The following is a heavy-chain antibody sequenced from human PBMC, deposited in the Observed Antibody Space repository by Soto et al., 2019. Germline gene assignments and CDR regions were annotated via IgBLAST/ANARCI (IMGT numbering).Heavy chain of an antibody. D-gene: IGHD3-9*01. J-gene: IGHJ4*02. Sequence: QVQLQQWGAGLLKPSETLSLTCAVYGGSFSGYYWSWIRQPPGKGLEWIGEINHSGSTNYNPSLKSRVTISVDTSKNQFSLELSSVTAADTAVYYCARGGNIFTGLLDDYWGQGTLVTVSS. V-gene: IGHV4-34*01. CDR2: INHSGST. CDR1: GGSFSGYY. CDR3: ARGGNIFTGLLDDY.